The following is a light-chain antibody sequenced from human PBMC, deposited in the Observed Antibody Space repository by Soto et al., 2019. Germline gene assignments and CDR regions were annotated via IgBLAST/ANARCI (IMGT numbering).Light chain of an antibody. CDR1: QSISSW. Sequence: DIKMTQSPSTLSATAGDIVTITCRASQSISSWLAWYQQKPGKAPKIMIYKASSLESGVPSRFSGSGSGTEFTLTISSLQPDDVATYYCQQYNSYSATFGQGTKVDIK. V-gene: IGKV1-5*03. CDR3: QQYNSYSAT. J-gene: IGKJ1*01. CDR2: KAS.